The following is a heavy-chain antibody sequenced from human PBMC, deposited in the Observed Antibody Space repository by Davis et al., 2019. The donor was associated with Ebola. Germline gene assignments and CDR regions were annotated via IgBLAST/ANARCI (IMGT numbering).Heavy chain of an antibody. V-gene: IGHV4-34*01. Sequence: SETLSLTCAVYGGSFSGYYWSWIRQPPGKGLEWIGEINHSGSTYYNPSLKSRVTISIDTSKNQFSLRVNSVTAADTAVYYCARGLSGSPPPAAIFHYWGQGTLVTVSS. CDR1: GGSFSGYY. CDR2: INHSGST. CDR3: ARGLSGSPPPAAIFHY. D-gene: IGHD2-2*01. J-gene: IGHJ4*02.